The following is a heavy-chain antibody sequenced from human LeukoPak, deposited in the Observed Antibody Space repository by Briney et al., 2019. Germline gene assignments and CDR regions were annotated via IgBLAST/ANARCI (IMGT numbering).Heavy chain of an antibody. Sequence: GGSLRLSCATSGFTFSAYEMNWVRQAPGKGLEWISYISDSGVSIHYADSVRGRFSISRDNAKDALILQMNTLRAEDTAVYYCVRGRHSANNYGGDYWGQGTLVTVSS. CDR2: ISDSGVSI. CDR3: VRGRHSANNYGGDY. D-gene: IGHD5-12*01. CDR1: GFTFSAYE. V-gene: IGHV3-48*03. J-gene: IGHJ4*02.